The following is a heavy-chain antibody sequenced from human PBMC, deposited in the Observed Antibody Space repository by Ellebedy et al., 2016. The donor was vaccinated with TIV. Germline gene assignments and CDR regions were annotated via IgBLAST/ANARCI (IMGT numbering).Heavy chain of an antibody. Sequence: MPSETLSLTCAVSGGSISSTVWWTWVRRPPGKGLEWIGEFFHSGTTSYTPSLKSRVTISLDKSKNQFPLNLTSVTAADTAVYYCASGHTGSFGLHSWGQGTLVTVSS. CDR3: ASGHTGSFGLHS. CDR1: GGSISSTVW. D-gene: IGHD1-26*01. V-gene: IGHV4-4*02. J-gene: IGHJ5*02. CDR2: FFHSGTT.